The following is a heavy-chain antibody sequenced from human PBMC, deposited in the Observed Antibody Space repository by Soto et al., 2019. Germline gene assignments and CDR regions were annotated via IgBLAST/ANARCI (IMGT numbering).Heavy chain of an antibody. CDR3: ARGGSVYWYFDL. CDR1: GYTFTNYA. Sequence: QVQLVQSGAEVKKPGASVKVSCKASGYTFTNYAMHWVRQAPGQRLEWMGWINAGNGNTKYSQKFQGRVTITRNTFASTAYMELSRLRSEDTAVYYGARGGSVYWYFDLWGRGPLVTVSS. D-gene: IGHD2-15*01. V-gene: IGHV1-3*01. CDR2: INAGNGNT. J-gene: IGHJ2*01.